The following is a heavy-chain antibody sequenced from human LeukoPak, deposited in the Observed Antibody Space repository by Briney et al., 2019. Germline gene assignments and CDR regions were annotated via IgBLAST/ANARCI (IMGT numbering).Heavy chain of an antibody. CDR1: GFTFSSFS. Sequence: GGTLTLSCAASGFTFSSFSMTWVRQAPGKGLEWVSDISCSGAYTYYADPVKGRFTISRDNSKNTLYLQMNSLRAEDTALYYCAKEGSRDDYDSSGSDYWGQGTLVTVSS. V-gene: IGHV3-23*01. CDR2: ISCSGAYT. D-gene: IGHD3-22*01. J-gene: IGHJ4*02. CDR3: AKEGSRDDYDSSGSDY.